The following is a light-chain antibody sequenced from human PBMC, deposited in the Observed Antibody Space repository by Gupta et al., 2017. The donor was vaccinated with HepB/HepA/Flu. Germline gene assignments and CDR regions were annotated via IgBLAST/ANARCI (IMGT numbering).Light chain of an antibody. J-gene: IGLJ2*01. CDR2: GKN. CDR1: SLRSHY. Sequence: SSELTQDPAVSVALGPTVRITCQGDSLRSHYARWYQQKPGQAPVLVLYGKNNRPSGIPDRFSGSSRGNTASVTITGARAEDEAEYYCDARDNSGNHQVFGGGTKLTVL. V-gene: IGLV3-19*01. CDR3: DARDNSGNHQV.